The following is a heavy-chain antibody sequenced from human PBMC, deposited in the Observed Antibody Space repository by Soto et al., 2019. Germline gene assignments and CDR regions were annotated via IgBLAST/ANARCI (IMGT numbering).Heavy chain of an antibody. CDR2: INPNSGGT. V-gene: IGHV1-2*04. CDR3: ASQYYDFFHSDYYYYGMDV. Sequence: ASVKVSCKTSGYTFTDFYMHWVRQAPGQGLEWKGRINPNSGGTKYAQNFQGWVTMTRDTSISTAYMELSRLRSDDTAVYYCASQYYDFFHSDYYYYGMDVWGQGTTVTVSS. CDR1: GYTFTDFY. J-gene: IGHJ6*02. D-gene: IGHD3-3*01.